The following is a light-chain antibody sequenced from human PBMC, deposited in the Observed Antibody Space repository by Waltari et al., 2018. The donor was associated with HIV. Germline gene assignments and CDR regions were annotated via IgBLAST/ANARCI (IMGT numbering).Light chain of an antibody. Sequence: QSALTQPRSVSGSPGQSVTISCTGPSSDVGGFNFVSWYPQHPGKAPKLMIYDGTKRPSGVPDRFSGSKFDNTASLTISGLQADDEADYYCCSYAGSYTLVVFGGGTKLTVL. V-gene: IGLV2-11*01. J-gene: IGLJ2*01. CDR3: CSYAGSYTLVV. CDR2: DGT. CDR1: SSDVGGFNF.